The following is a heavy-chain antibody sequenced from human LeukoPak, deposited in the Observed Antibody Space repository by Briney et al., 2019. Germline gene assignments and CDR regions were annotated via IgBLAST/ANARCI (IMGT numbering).Heavy chain of an antibody. D-gene: IGHD5-18*01. Sequence: GGSLRLSCAASGFTFNYYEMNWVRLAPGKGLEWVSYISSSSGIIYYADSVKGRFTISRDNAKNSLHLQMSSLRAEDTARYYCARLHPRGYRYGFDLWGQGTLVTVSS. CDR3: ARLHPRGYRYGFDL. J-gene: IGHJ4*02. CDR2: ISSSSGII. CDR1: GFTFNYYE. V-gene: IGHV3-48*03.